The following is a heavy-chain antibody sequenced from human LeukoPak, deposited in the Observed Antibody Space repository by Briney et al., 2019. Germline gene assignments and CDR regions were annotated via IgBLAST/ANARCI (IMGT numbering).Heavy chain of an antibody. CDR2: ISSSGSTI. D-gene: IGHD3-3*01. CDR1: GFTFSVYY. Sequence: GGSLRLSCAASGFTFSVYYMSWIRQAPGKGLEWVSYISSSGSTIYYADSVKGRFTISRDNAKNSLYLQMNSLRAEDTAVYYCARDPTVDFCSGLQGVDYWGQGTLVTVSS. CDR3: ARDPTVDFCSGLQGVDY. V-gene: IGHV3-11*04. J-gene: IGHJ4*02.